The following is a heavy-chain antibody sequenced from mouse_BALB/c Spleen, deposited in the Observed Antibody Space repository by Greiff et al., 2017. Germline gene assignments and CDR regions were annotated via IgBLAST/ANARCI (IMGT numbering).Heavy chain of an antibody. J-gene: IGHJ2*01. V-gene: IGHV5-6*01. Sequence: EVKLVESGGDLVKPGGSLKLSCAASGFTFSSYGMSWVRQTPDKRLEWVATISSGGSYTYYPDSVKGRFTISRDNAKNTLYLQMSSLKSEDTAMYYCARKTLYYVFDYWGQGTTLTVSS. CDR2: ISSGGSYT. CDR3: ARKTLYYVFDY. D-gene: IGHD2-1*01. CDR1: GFTFSSYG.